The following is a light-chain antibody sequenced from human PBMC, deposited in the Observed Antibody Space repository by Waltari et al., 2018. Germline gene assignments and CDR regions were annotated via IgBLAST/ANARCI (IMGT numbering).Light chain of an antibody. CDR3: QHVYGIPRT. CDR1: QAIINN. J-gene: IGKJ1*01. V-gene: IGKV1-9*01. CDR2: KAS. Sequence: DIHLPPSPSSLPASVGDRVTITCQASQAIINNLAWYQQKPGEVPKLLIYKASTLQRGVPSRFSGSGSGTDFTLTISSLQPEDFATYYCQHVYGIPRTFGQGTKVEIK.